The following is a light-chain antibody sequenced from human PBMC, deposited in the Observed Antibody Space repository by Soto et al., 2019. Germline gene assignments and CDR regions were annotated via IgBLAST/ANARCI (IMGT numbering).Light chain of an antibody. CDR1: QSITSY. CDR3: QQYDRAPLP. CDR2: GAS. V-gene: IGKV1-8*01. Sequence: AILMTQSPSSLSASAGDRVTLTCRASQSITSYLAWYQQKPGKAPKLLIYGASTLQTGVPARFSGSGSGTDFTLTISSLQPEDVATYYCQQYDRAPLPFGPGTKVDIK. J-gene: IGKJ3*01.